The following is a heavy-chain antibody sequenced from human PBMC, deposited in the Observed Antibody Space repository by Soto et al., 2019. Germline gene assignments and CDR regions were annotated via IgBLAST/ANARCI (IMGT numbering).Heavy chain of an antibody. CDR2: IKEDGSEK. CDR1: GFTFSTYW. D-gene: IGHD1-26*01. V-gene: IGHV3-7*03. CDR3: ARDKVVGPTTLDY. J-gene: IGHJ4*02. Sequence: LRLSCVVSGFTFSTYWMSWVRQAPGKGLEWVANIKEDGSEKYYLDSVKGRFTIYRDNAKNSLYLQMNSLRAEDTAVYYCARDKVVGPTTLDYWGQGTLVTVSS.